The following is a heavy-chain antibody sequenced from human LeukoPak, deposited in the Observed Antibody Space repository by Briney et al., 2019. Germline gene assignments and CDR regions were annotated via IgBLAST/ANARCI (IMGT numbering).Heavy chain of an antibody. V-gene: IGHV4-59*01. CDR1: GGSISSYY. D-gene: IGHD4-23*01. CDR2: IYYSGST. CDR3: ASGNYYGGNSW. J-gene: IGHJ4*02. Sequence: SETLSLTGTVSGGSISSYYWSWIRQPPGKGLEWIGYIYYSGSTNYNPSLKSRVTISVDTSKNQFSLKLSSVTAADTAVYYCASGNYYGGNSWWGQGTLVTVSS.